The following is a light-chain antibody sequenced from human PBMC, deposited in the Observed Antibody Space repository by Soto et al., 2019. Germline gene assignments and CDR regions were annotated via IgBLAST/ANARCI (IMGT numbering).Light chain of an antibody. J-gene: IGLJ7*01. CDR1: SSNIGSNT. V-gene: IGLV1-44*01. Sequence: QTVVTQPPSASGTPGQRVTISCSGSSSNIGSNTVSWYQQLPGTAPKLLIYSNHQRPSGVPDRFSGSKSGTSASLAISGLQSEDEADYYCATWDDSLNALYVFGAGTQLTVL. CDR3: ATWDDSLNALYV. CDR2: SNH.